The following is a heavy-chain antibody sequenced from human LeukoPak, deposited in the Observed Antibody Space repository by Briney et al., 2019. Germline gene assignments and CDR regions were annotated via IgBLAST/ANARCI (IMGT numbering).Heavy chain of an antibody. CDR2: ISSSGSTI. V-gene: IGHV3-11*04. J-gene: IGHJ5*02. D-gene: IGHD2-2*01. CDR3: ARGSCSSTSCYYVSDFHHNWFDP. Sequence: PGGSLRLSCAASGFTFSDYYMSWIRQAPGKGLEWVSYISSSGSTIYYADSVKGRFTISRDNAKNSPYLQMNSLRAEDTAVYYCARGSCSSTSCYYVSDFHHNWFDPWGQGTLVTVSS. CDR1: GFTFSDYY.